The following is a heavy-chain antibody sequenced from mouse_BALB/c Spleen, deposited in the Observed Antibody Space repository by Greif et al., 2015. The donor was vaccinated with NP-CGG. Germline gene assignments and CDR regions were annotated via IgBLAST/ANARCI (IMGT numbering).Heavy chain of an antibody. D-gene: IGHD6-1*01. J-gene: IGHJ4*01. CDR2: IDPANGNT. Sequence: VQLKQSGAELVKPGASVKLSCTASGFNIKDTYMHWVKQRPEQGLEWIGRIDPANGNTKYDPKSQGKATIAADTSSNTAYLQLSSLTSEDTAVYYCASGCYYAMDYWGQGTSVTVSS. CDR3: ASGCYYAMDY. V-gene: IGHV14-3*02. CDR1: GFNIKDTY.